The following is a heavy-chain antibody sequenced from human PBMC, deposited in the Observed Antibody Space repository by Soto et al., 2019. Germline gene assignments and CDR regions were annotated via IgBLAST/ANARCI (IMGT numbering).Heavy chain of an antibody. CDR2: VNPEGSTT. D-gene: IGHD1-26*01. J-gene: IGHJ5*02. V-gene: IGHV3-74*01. CDR1: KFSFSGYW. Sequence: HPGGSLRLSGSASKFSFSGYWMHWVRQAPGKGLMWVSRVNPEGSTTTYADSVKGRFTISRDNAKNTVFLQMNSLRADDTAVYYCAKVASGSYDWFDPRGQGTLVTVSS. CDR3: AKVASGSYDWFDP.